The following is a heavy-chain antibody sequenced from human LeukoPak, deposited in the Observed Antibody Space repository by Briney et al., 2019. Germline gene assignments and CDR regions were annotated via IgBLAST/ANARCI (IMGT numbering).Heavy chain of an antibody. CDR2: IYTSGST. CDR1: GGSISSYY. CDR3: ARWSGSVTARNYYYYMDV. D-gene: IGHD6-6*01. Sequence: SETLSLTCTVSGGSISSYYWSWIRQPAGKGLEWIGRIYTSGSTNYNPSLKSRVTISVDTSKNQFSLNLSSVTAADTAVYYCARWSGSVTARNYYYYMDVWGEGTTVTVSS. V-gene: IGHV4-4*07. J-gene: IGHJ6*03.